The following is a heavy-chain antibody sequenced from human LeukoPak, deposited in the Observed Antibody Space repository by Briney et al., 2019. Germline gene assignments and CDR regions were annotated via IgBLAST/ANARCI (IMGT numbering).Heavy chain of an antibody. Sequence: ASVKVSCKASGYTFTGYYMHWVRQAPGQGLEWMGWINPNSGGTNYAQKFQGRVTMTRDTSISTAYMELSRLRSDDTAVYYCARASWYNWNSHPSLLGYWGQGTLVTVSS. CDR2: INPNSGGT. D-gene: IGHD1-7*01. J-gene: IGHJ4*02. CDR3: ARASWYNWNSHPSLLGY. CDR1: GYTFTGYY. V-gene: IGHV1-2*02.